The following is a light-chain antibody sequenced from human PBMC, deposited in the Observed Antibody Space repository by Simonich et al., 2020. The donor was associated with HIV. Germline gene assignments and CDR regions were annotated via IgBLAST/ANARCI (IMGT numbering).Light chain of an antibody. Sequence: EIVMTQSPATLSVSPGERATLSCRASQSVSSNLAWYQQKPGQAPRLLIYGASTRATCIPARFSGSGSGTEFTLTISSMQSEDVAVYYCQQYNKWPPWTFGQGTKVEI. CDR1: QSVSSN. J-gene: IGKJ1*01. CDR2: GAS. V-gene: IGKV3-15*01. CDR3: QQYNKWPPWT.